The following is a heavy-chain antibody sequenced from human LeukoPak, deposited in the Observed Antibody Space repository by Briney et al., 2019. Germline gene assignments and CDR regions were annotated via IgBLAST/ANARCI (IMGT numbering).Heavy chain of an antibody. Sequence: GESLKISGEGSGYRFTRFSIGWVRHMPGTGLEWMGIIYPGDSDTRYSPSFQGQVTISVDKSISTAYLQWSSLKASDTAMYYCARNDREYGDIDAFDFWGQGTMVTVSS. CDR2: IYPGDSDT. CDR1: GYRFTRFS. CDR3: ARNDREYGDIDAFDF. J-gene: IGHJ3*01. V-gene: IGHV5-51*01. D-gene: IGHD3-22*01.